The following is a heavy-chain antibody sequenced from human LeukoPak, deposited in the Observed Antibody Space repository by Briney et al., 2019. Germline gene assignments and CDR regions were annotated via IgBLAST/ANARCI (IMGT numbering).Heavy chain of an antibody. CDR2: ISSSSSYI. V-gene: IGHV3-21*01. CDR1: GFTFSSYS. Sequence: GGSLRLSCAASGFTFSSYSMNWVRQAPGKGLEWVSSISSSSSYIYYADSVKGRFTISRDNAKNSLYLQMNSLRAEDTAVYYCASRIAAAGTGRIDYWGQGTPVTVSS. D-gene: IGHD6-13*01. J-gene: IGHJ4*02. CDR3: ASRIAAAGTGRIDY.